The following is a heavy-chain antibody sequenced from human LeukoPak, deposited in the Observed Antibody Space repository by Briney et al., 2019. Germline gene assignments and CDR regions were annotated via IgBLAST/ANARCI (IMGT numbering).Heavy chain of an antibody. J-gene: IGHJ4*02. V-gene: IGHV3-48*01. CDR2: ISSSSSTI. CDR1: GFTFSSYS. D-gene: IGHD6-19*01. Sequence: GGSLRLSCAASGFTFSSYSMNWVRQAPGKGLEWVSYISSSSSTIYYADSVKGRFTISRDNAKNSLYLQMNSLRAEDTAVYYCARVRGNSSGYYDFDYWGQGTLVTVSS. CDR3: ARVRGNSSGYYDFDY.